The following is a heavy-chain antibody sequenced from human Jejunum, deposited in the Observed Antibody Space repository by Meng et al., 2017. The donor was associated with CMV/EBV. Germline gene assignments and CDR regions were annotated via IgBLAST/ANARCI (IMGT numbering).Heavy chain of an antibody. CDR1: GGSISTYY. J-gene: IGHJ4*02. CDR2: IYYSGST. CDR3: ARANSGFGGNFDY. D-gene: IGHD4-23*01. V-gene: IGHV4-59*01. Sequence: VSGGSISTYYWRWLRQPPGKGLEWLGYIYYSGSTNYNPSLKSRVTISLDTSKNQFSLKLSSVTAADTAVYYCARANSGFGGNFDYWGQGTLVTVSS.